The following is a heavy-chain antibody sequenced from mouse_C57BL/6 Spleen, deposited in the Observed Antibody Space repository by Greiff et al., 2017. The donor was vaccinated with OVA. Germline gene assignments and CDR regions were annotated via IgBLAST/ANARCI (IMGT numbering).Heavy chain of an antibody. CDR1: GFTFSDYY. CDR2: INYDGSST. V-gene: IGHV5-16*01. Sequence: EVQLQESEGGLVQPGSSMKLSCTASGFTFSDYYMAWVRQVPEKGLEWVANINYDGSSTYYLDSLKSRFIISRDNAKNILYLQMSSLKSEDTATYYCARAKQLHYFDYWGQGTTLTVSS. J-gene: IGHJ2*01. CDR3: ARAKQLHYFDY. D-gene: IGHD3-1*01.